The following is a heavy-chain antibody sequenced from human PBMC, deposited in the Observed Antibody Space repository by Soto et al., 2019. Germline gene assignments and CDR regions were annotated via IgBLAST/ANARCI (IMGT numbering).Heavy chain of an antibody. J-gene: IGHJ4*02. V-gene: IGHV4-59*01. D-gene: IGHD1-26*01. CDR3: ARVVRGSYSFDY. CDR2: IYYSGST. CDR1: GGSISTYY. Sequence: SETLSLTCTVSGGSISTYYWSWIRQPPGKGLEWIGYIYYSGSTNYNPSLKSRVTISVDTSKNQFSLKLSSVSAADTAVYYCARVVRGSYSFDYWGQGTLVTVSS.